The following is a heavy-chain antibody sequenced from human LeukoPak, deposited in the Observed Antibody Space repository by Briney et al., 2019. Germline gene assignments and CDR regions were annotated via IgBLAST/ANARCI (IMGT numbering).Heavy chain of an antibody. J-gene: IGHJ4*02. D-gene: IGHD3-22*01. CDR3: ASDGAGYYGHIDY. Sequence: SVKGRFTISRDNSKNTLYLQMNSLRPEDTAMYYCASDGAGYYGHIDYWGQGTLVTVSS. V-gene: IGHV3-30*01.